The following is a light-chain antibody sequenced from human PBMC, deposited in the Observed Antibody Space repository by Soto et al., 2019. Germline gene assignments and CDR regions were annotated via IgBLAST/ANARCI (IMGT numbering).Light chain of an antibody. CDR3: QQYGSSPWT. Sequence: EIVLTQSPGTLSLSPGERATLSCRASQSLSSSYLAWYQQKPGQAPRLLIYGASSRATGIPDRFSGSGSETDFTLTISRLEPEDFAVYYCQQYGSSPWTFGQGTKVESK. J-gene: IGKJ1*01. CDR1: QSLSSSY. V-gene: IGKV3-20*01. CDR2: GAS.